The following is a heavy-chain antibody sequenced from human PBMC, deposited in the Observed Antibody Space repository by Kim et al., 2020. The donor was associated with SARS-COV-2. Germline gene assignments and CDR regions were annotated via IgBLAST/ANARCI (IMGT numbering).Heavy chain of an antibody. CDR3: VRENYWAVDI. CDR2: T. J-gene: IGHJ3*02. V-gene: IGHV3-11*06. Sequence: TKYAESVKGRSTISRDTTKNSLYLQMNGLRAEDTAVYYCVRENYWAVDIWGQGTMVTVSS. D-gene: IGHD1-7*01.